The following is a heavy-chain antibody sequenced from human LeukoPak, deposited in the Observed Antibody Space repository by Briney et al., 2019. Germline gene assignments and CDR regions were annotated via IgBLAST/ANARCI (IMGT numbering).Heavy chain of an antibody. CDR2: ISNDGFKK. CDR3: ARRGQQLPVDAFDV. J-gene: IGHJ3*01. Sequence: GGSLRLSCAASGFTFSTYAMHWVRQAPGKGLEWVALISNDGFKKYYPDSVEGRFIISRDNSKNTLLLQMNSLTTEDTAVYYCARRGQQLPVDAFDVWGQGTMVTVSS. CDR1: GFTFSTYA. D-gene: IGHD6-13*01. V-gene: IGHV3-30*03.